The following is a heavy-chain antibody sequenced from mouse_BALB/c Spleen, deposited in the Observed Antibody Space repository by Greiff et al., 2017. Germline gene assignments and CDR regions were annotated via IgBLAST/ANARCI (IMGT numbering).Heavy chain of an antibody. Sequence: EVKLVESGPGLVKPSQSLSLTCSVTGYSITSGYYWNWIRQFPGNKLEWMGYISYDGSNNYNPSLKNRISITRDTSKNQFFLKLNSVTTEDTATYYCARDITTATYYFDYWGQGTTLTVSS. V-gene: IGHV3-6*02. CDR2: ISYDGSN. J-gene: IGHJ2*01. D-gene: IGHD1-2*01. CDR1: GYSITSGYY. CDR3: ARDITTATYYFDY.